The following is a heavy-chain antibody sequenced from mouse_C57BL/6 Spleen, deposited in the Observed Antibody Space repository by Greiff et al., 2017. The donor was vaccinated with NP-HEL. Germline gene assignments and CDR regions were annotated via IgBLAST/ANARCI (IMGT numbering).Heavy chain of an antibody. D-gene: IGHD2-3*01. J-gene: IGHJ3*01. CDR3: ARGVGYYGGFAY. CDR1: GFTFSSYA. V-gene: IGHV5-4*01. CDR2: ISDGGSYT. Sequence: EVHLVESGGGLVKPGGSLKLSCAASGFTFSSYAMSWVRQTPEKRLEWVATISDGGSYTYYPDNVKGRFTISRDNAKNNLYLQMSHLKSEDTAMYYCARGVGYYGGFAYWGQGTLVTVSA.